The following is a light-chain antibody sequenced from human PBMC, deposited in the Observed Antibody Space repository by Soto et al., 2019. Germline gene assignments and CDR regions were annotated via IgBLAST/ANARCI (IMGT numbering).Light chain of an antibody. CDR2: LGS. CDR1: QSLLHSNGYNY. V-gene: IGKV2-28*01. CDR3: IQALQTQT. Sequence: IVMTQSPLSLPVTPGEPASISCRSSQSLLHSNGYNYLDWYLQKPGQSPQLLIYLGSNRASGVPDRFSGSGSGTDFTLKSSRVEAENVGVYYCIQALQTQTFRQGTKL. J-gene: IGKJ1*01.